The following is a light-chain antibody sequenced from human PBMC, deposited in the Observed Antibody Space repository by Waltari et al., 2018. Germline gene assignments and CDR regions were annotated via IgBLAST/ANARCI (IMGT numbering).Light chain of an antibody. CDR2: EVT. Sequence: QSALTQPASVSGSPGQSITISCTGTSSDVGGHTYVSWDQLHPDNTPNLIIYEVTYRPSGVSNRFAGSKSGNTATLTLSGLQAEDEADYYCSSYTTGSTYVIFGGGTKLTVL. CDR1: SSDVGGHTY. J-gene: IGLJ2*01. CDR3: SSYTTGSTYVI. V-gene: IGLV2-14*01.